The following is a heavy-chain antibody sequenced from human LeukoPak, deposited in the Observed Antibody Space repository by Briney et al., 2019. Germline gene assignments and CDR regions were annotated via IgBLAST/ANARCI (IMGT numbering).Heavy chain of an antibody. CDR1: GGSFSNYY. CDR2: ITHHGST. D-gene: IGHD4-17*01. CDR3: APIFGDYSDFDS. J-gene: IGHJ4*02. Sequence: KPSETLSLTCAVYGGSFSNYYLSWVRQPPGKGLEWIGEITHHGSTNYNPSLKSQVTISVDTSKNQFSLKLSSVAAADTAVYYCAPIFGDYSDFDSWGQGTLVTVSS. V-gene: IGHV4-34*01.